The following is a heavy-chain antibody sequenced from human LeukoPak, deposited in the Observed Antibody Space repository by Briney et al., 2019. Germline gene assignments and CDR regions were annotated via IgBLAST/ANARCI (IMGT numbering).Heavy chain of an antibody. Sequence: GSLRLSCAASGFIFSTYSMHWLRQAPGKGLGWVAVISHDGSNKYYADSVGGRFTISRDNSKNTLYLQMNTLRAEDTAVYYCARGVGDNGGKYNWFAPWGQGTLATVSS. CDR1: GFIFSTYS. CDR2: ISHDGSNK. V-gene: IGHV3-30-3*01. D-gene: IGHD4-23*01. CDR3: ARGVGDNGGKYNWFAP. J-gene: IGHJ5*02.